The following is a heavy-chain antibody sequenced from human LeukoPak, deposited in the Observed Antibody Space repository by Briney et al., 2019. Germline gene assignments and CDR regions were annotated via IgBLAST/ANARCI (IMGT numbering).Heavy chain of an antibody. V-gene: IGHV3-74*01. Sequence: GGSLRLSCVASGNYWMHWVRQAPGKGLVWVSHINSDGSWTSYADSVKGRFTISKDNAKNTVYLQMYSLRAEDTAVYYCVSFYETYWGRGTLVTVSS. CDR3: VSFYETY. D-gene: IGHD2/OR15-2a*01. CDR2: INSDGSWT. CDR1: GNYW. J-gene: IGHJ4*02.